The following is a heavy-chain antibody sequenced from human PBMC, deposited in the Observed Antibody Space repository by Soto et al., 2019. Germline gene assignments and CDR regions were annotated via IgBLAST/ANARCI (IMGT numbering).Heavy chain of an antibody. V-gene: IGHV4-39*07. CDR2: IYYSGST. D-gene: IGHD4-17*01. Sequence: SETLSLTCTVSGGSISSSSYYWGWIRQPPGKGLEWIGSIYYSGSTYYSPSFQGHVTISADKSISTAYLQWSSLKASDTAMYYCSCLLSPYGGNPFDYWGQGTLVTVSS. J-gene: IGHJ4*02. CDR1: GGSISSSSYY. CDR3: SCLLSPYGGNPFDY.